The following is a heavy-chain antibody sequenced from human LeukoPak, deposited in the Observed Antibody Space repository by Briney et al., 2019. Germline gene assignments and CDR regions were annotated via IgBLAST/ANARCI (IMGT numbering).Heavy chain of an antibody. V-gene: IGHV3-33*08. CDR2: IRYDGSNK. CDR3: ASDSSGWSAFDY. CDR1: GFTFSSYG. D-gene: IGHD6-19*01. Sequence: GGSLRLPCAASGFTFSSYGTHWVRQAPGKGLEWVAFIRYDGSNKYYADSVKGRFTISRDNSKNTLYLQMNSLRAEDTAVYYCASDSSGWSAFDYWGQGTLVAVSS. J-gene: IGHJ4*02.